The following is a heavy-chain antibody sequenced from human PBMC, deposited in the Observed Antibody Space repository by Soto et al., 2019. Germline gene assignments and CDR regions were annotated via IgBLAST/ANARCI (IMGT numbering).Heavy chain of an antibody. D-gene: IGHD2-8*02. CDR2: ISGSGGST. CDR1: GFTFSSYA. CDR3: AKYWGQYYYYYNMDV. J-gene: IGHJ6*02. Sequence: EVQVLESGGGLVQPGGSLRLSCAASGFTFSSYAMSWVRQAPGKGLEWVSGISGSGGSTYYADSVKGRFTISRYKSKNTLDLQMNSLRVEDTAVYFCAKYWGQYYYYYNMDVWGQGTTVTVSS. V-gene: IGHV3-23*01.